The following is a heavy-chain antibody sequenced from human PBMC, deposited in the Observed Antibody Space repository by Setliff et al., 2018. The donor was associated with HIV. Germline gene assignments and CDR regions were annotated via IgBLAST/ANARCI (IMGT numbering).Heavy chain of an antibody. D-gene: IGHD2-15*01. CDR2: INAGNGDT. V-gene: IGHV1-3*01. J-gene: IGHJ4*02. CDR3: ARARETVRGGSRYDF. CDR1: GDTFTTYA. Sequence: GASVKVSCKASGDTFTTYALHWVRQAPGQRLEWMGWINAGNGDTKSSQKFQGRVTITRDTSASTAYMELSGLRFEDTAVYYCARARETVRGGSRYDFWGQGTLVTVSS.